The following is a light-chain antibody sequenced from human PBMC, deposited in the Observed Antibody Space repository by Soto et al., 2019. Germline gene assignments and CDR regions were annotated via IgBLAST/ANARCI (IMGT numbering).Light chain of an antibody. Sequence: EIVLTQSPATLSLSPGERATLSCRASQSVSTSLAWYQVKGGLAPRVLIHDTSTRASGIPDRFSGSKSGTDFTLTIRGLEPEDAAMYYCQQYGSSPITFGQGTRLEIK. J-gene: IGKJ5*01. CDR3: QQYGSSPIT. CDR1: QSVSTS. CDR2: DTS. V-gene: IGKV3D-20*01.